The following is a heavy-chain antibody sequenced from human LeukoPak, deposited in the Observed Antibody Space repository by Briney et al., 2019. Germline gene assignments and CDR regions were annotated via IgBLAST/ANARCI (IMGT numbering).Heavy chain of an antibody. J-gene: IGHJ6*03. Sequence: GGSLRLSCAASGFTFNNYNMNWVRQAPGKALEWVSSITSSGTYIFYADSVKGRFTISRDNAKNSLYLQMNSLGPEDTAVYYCARVPNSGNYGNYYYSTMEVWGKGTTV. CDR1: GFTFNNYN. CDR2: ITSSGTYI. D-gene: IGHD1-26*01. CDR3: ARVPNSGNYGNYYYSTMEV. V-gene: IGHV3-21*01.